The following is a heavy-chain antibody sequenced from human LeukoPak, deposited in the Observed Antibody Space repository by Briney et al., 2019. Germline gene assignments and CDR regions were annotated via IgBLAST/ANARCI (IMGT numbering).Heavy chain of an antibody. J-gene: IGHJ4*02. Sequence: GGSLRLSCAASGFTFSSHAMSWVRQAPGKGLEWVSAISTSGGNTYYADSVKGRFTISRDNSKNTLYLQMNSLRAEDTAVYYCAKDLRVLGTYYFDYWGQGTLVTVSS. D-gene: IGHD2/OR15-2a*01. CDR1: GFTFSSHA. CDR3: AKDLRVLGTYYFDY. V-gene: IGHV3-23*01. CDR2: ISTSGGNT.